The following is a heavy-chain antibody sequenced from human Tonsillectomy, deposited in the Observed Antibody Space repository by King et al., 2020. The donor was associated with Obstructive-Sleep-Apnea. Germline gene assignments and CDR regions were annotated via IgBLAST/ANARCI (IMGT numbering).Heavy chain of an antibody. Sequence: LQLQESGPGLVKPSETLSLTCTVSGGSISSYYWSWIRQPPGRGLEWIGYISYSGSTNYNPSLKSPVTISVDTSKNQFSLKLSSVTAADTAVYYCARDSSIFYYFDYWGQGTLVTVSS. J-gene: IGHJ4*02. V-gene: IGHV4-59*01. CDR1: GGSISSYY. D-gene: IGHD6-6*01. CDR3: ARDSSIFYYFDY. CDR2: ISYSGST.